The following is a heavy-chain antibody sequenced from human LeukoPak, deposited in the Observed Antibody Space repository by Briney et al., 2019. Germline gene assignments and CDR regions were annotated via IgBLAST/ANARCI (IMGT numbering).Heavy chain of an antibody. CDR2: TYYIGGT. D-gene: IGHD6-13*01. CDR1: IGSIISYN. CDR3: ARHFLAAAGTPDAFDI. V-gene: IGHV4-59*08. J-gene: IGHJ3*02. Sequence: SETLSFTCTVSIGSIISYNWSWIRHPPGKGLEGIGYTYYIGGTNSNPSPKSRVTISVDTSKNHFSLNLSSLTAAHTAVYYCARHFLAAAGTPDAFDIWGQGTMVTVSS.